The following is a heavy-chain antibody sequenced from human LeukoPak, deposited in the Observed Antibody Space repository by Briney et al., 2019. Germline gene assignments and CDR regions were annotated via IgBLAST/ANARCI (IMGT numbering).Heavy chain of an antibody. CDR3: ARDSYYGSGSGWFDP. Sequence: ASVKVSCKASGYTFTSYYMHWVRQAPGQGLEWMGIINPSGGSTSYAQKFQGRVAMTRDTSTSTVYMELSSLRSEDTAVYYCARDSYYGSGSGWFDPWGQGTLVTVSS. CDR2: INPSGGST. V-gene: IGHV1-46*01. J-gene: IGHJ5*02. CDR1: GYTFTSYY. D-gene: IGHD3-10*01.